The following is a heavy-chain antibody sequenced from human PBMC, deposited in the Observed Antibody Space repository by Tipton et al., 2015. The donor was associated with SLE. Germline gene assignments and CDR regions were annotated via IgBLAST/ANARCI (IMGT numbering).Heavy chain of an antibody. CDR1: GGSISGYY. CDR2: IYGSGST. CDR3: ARGRRGGAMGIFDY. J-gene: IGHJ4*02. Sequence: TLSLTCTVSGGSISGYYCIWIRQPPGKGLEWIGYIYGSGSTNYNPSLKSRLIISVDTSKNQFSLKLSSVTAADTAVYYCARGRRGGAMGIFDYWGQGALVTVSS. D-gene: IGHD3-16*01. V-gene: IGHV4-59*01.